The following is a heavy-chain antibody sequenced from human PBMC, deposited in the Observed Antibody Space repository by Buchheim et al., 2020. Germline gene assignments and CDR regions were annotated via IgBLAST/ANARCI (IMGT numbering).Heavy chain of an antibody. CDR1: GFIFATYT. J-gene: IGHJ5*01. V-gene: IGHV3-21*01. D-gene: IGHD3-16*01. CDR2: INVGADYI. Sequence: EVQLVESGGGVVKPGGSLRLSCAASGFIFATYTMNWVRQAPGKGLEWVATINVGADYIAYADSVKGRFTVSRDNAKNSLFLQMDSLSAEDTAIYYCARNMSTSTVVRFFDSWGQGTL. CDR3: ARNMSTSTVVRFFDS.